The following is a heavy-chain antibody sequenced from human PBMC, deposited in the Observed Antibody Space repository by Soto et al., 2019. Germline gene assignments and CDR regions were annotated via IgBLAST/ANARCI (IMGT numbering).Heavy chain of an antibody. D-gene: IGHD7-27*01. CDR1: GYTFSSYA. J-gene: IGHJ4*02. V-gene: IGHV1-3*01. Sequence: QVHLVQSGAEVRKPGASVKVSCKASGYTFSSYAMHWVRQAPEQRLEWMGWINAGYGNTKSSQKFQDRVTISRDTSASTAYMELTSLRSEDTAVYYCARDTGDGTFDFWGQGNLVTVSS. CDR2: INAGYGNT. CDR3: ARDTGDGTFDF.